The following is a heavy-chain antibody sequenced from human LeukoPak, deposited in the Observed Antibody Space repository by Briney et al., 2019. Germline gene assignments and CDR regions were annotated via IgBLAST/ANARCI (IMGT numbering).Heavy chain of an antibody. CDR1: GGSVSSDTYY. J-gene: IGHJ3*02. CDR3: ARCGGDCYYSPAFDI. V-gene: IGHV4-61*01. CDR2: IYYSGST. D-gene: IGHD2-21*02. Sequence: SETLSLTCTVSGGSVSSDTYYWSWIRQPPEKGLEWIGYIYYSGSTNYNPSLKSRVTISVDTSKNQFSLKLSSVTAADTAVYYCARCGGDCYYSPAFDIWGQGTMVTVSS.